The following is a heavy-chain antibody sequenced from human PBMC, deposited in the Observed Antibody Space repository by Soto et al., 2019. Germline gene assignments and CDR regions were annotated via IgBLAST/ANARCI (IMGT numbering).Heavy chain of an antibody. CDR2: INEDGSKK. D-gene: IGHD2-15*01. CDR3: VRDSWWAWDY. J-gene: IGHJ4*02. Sequence: EVQLVESGGGLVQPGGSLRLSCAASGFVFADSWMSWVRQAPGKGLDWVANINEDGSKKYYVDSVKGRFTISRDNAENSLYLQMNSLGDDDSAVYYCVRDSWWAWDYCGQGTLVTVSS. V-gene: IGHV3-7*04. CDR1: GFVFADSW.